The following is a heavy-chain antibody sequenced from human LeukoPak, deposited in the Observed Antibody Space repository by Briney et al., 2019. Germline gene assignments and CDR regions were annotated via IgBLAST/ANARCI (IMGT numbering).Heavy chain of an antibody. CDR3: ARHAYSSGYILGY. V-gene: IGHV4-38-2*01. D-gene: IGHD3-22*01. CDR1: GYSISSGYY. CDR2: IYHSGST. Sequence: SETLSLTCAVSGYSISSGYYWGWIRQPPGKGLEWIGSIYHSGSTYYNPSLKSRVTISVDTSKNQFSLKLSPVTAADTAVYYCARHAYSSGYILGYWGQGTLVTVSS. J-gene: IGHJ4*02.